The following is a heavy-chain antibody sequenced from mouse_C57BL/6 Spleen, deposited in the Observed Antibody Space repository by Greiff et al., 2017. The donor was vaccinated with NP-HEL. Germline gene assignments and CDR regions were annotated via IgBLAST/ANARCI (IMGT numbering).Heavy chain of an antibody. Sequence: QVQLQQPGAELVRPGSSVKLSCKASGYTFTSYWMDWVKQRPGQGLEWIGNIYPSDSETHYNQKFKDKATLTVDKSSSTAYMQLSSLTSEDSAVYYCARGAYGNYDYWGQGTTLTVSS. D-gene: IGHD2-1*01. J-gene: IGHJ2*01. CDR3: ARGAYGNYDY. V-gene: IGHV1-61*01. CDR2: IYPSDSET. CDR1: GYTFTSYW.